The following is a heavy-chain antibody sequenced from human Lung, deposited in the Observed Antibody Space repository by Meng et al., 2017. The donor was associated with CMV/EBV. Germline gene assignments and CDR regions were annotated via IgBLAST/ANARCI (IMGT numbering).Heavy chain of an antibody. Sequence: SVXVSXKASGGTFSSYAISWVRQAPGRGLEWMGGIIPIFGTANYAQKFQGRVTITTDESTSTAYMELSSLRSEDTAVYYCARGPGIAVAGLFDYWGQGTXVTVYS. V-gene: IGHV1-69*05. CDR2: IIPIFGTA. CDR3: ARGPGIAVAGLFDY. CDR1: GGTFSSYA. J-gene: IGHJ4*02. D-gene: IGHD6-19*01.